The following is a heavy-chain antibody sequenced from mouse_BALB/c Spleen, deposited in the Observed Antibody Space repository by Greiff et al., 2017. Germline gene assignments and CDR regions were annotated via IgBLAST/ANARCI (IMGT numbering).Heavy chain of an antibody. D-gene: IGHD2-4*01. V-gene: IGHV2-9*02. CDR2: IWAGGST. CDR3: VREAYDYDWFAY. Sequence: VQLQESGPGLVAPSQSLSITCTVSGFSLTSYGVHWVRQPPGKGLEWLGVIWAGGSTNYNSALMSRLSISKDNSKSQVFLKMNSLQTDDTAMYYCVREAYDYDWFAYWGQGTLVTVSA. CDR1: GFSLTSYG. J-gene: IGHJ3*01.